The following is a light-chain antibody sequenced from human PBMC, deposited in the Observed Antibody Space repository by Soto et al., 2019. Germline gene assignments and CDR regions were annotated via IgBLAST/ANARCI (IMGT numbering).Light chain of an antibody. J-gene: IGKJ4*01. CDR3: QQRGNWPWLT. Sequence: EIVLRQSPGTLSLSPGARATLSCRASRSVNNYLAWYQQRPGQAPRLLIYDASNRATGIPARFSGSGSGTDFILTISSLEPEDSAVYYCQQRGNWPWLTVGGGTRVEIK. V-gene: IGKV3-11*01. CDR2: DAS. CDR1: RSVNNY.